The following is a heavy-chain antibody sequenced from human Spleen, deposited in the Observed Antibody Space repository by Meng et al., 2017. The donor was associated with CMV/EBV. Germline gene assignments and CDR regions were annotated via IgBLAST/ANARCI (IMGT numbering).Heavy chain of an antibody. D-gene: IGHD2-21*02. J-gene: IGHJ4*02. CDR1: GGSISSGDYY. Sequence: SGGSISSGDYYWSWIRQPPGKGLEWIGYIYYSGSTYYNPSLKSRVTISVDTSKNQFSLKLSSVTAGDTAVYYCARLNGGDVAYYFDYWGQGTLVTVSS. CDR2: IYYSGST. CDR3: ARLNGGDVAYYFDY. V-gene: IGHV4-30-4*01.